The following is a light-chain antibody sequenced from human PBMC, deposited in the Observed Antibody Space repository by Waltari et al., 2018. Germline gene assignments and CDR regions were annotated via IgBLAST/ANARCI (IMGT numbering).Light chain of an antibody. CDR1: SSDVGGYNY. CDR3: CSYAGSYTHVL. Sequence: QSALTQPRSVSGSPGQSVTISCTGTSSDVGGYNYVSWYQQHPGKAPKLMIYEVSRRPSGVPDRFSGAKSGNTASLTTSGRQAEDDADYDCCSYAGSYTHVLFGGRTKLTVL. J-gene: IGLJ2*01. V-gene: IGLV2-11*01. CDR2: EVS.